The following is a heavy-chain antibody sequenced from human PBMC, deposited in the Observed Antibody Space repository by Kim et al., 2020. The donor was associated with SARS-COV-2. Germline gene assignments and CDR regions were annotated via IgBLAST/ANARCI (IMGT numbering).Heavy chain of an antibody. CDR3: ASFPVVAAMSFQH. CDR2: ISSSSSTI. CDR1: GFTFSSYS. J-gene: IGHJ1*01. V-gene: IGHV3-48*04. D-gene: IGHD2-15*01. Sequence: GGSLRLSCAASGFTFSSYSMNWVRQAPGKGLEWVSYISSSSSTIYYADSVKGRFTISRDNAKNSLYLQMNSLRAEDTAVYYCASFPVVAAMSFQHWGQGTLVTVSS.